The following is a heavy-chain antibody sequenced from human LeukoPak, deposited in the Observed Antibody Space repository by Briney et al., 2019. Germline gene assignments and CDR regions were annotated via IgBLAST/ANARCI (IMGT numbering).Heavy chain of an antibody. CDR1: GGSFSGYY. CDR2: INHSGST. V-gene: IGHV4-34*01. J-gene: IGHJ4*02. D-gene: IGHD3-22*01. CDR3: AGTQTWYYYDSSGYYPSY. Sequence: PSETLSLTCAVYGGSFSGYYWSWIRQPPGKGLEWIGEINHSGSTNYNPSLKSRVTISVDTSKNQFSLKLSSVTAADTAVYYCAGTQTWYYYDSSGYYPSYWGQGTLVTVSS.